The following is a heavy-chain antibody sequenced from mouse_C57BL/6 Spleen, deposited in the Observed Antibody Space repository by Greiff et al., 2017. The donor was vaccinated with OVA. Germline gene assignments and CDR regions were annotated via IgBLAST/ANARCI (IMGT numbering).Heavy chain of an antibody. CDR2: IYPGDGDT. Sequence: VKLQESGPELVKPGASVKISCKASGYAFSSSWMNWVKQRPGKGLEWIGRIYPGDGDTNYNGKFKGKATLTADKSSSTAYMQLSSLTSEDSAVYFCAREGSPWFAYWGQGTLVTVSA. CDR1: GYAFSSSW. J-gene: IGHJ3*01. CDR3: AREGSPWFAY. V-gene: IGHV1-82*01.